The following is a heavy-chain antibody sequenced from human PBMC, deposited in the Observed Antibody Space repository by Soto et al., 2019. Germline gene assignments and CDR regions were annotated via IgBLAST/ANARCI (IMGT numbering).Heavy chain of an antibody. Sequence: VGSLRLSCAASGFTFSSYTMSWVRQAPGKGLEWVSGVSATGSSTYYADSVKGRFTFSRDNSKNTLYLQMNSLRAEDTAVYYCAKGFIRDCGGDCTVDTWGQGTLVTVSS. J-gene: IGHJ5*02. V-gene: IGHV3-23*01. CDR2: VSATGSST. D-gene: IGHD2-21*02. CDR3: AKGFIRDCGGDCTVDT. CDR1: GFTFSSYT.